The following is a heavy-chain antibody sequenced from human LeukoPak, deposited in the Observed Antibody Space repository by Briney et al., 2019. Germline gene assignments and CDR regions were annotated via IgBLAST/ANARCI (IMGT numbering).Heavy chain of an antibody. CDR1: VDSVSSATTA. Sequence: SQTLSLTCAISVDSVSSATTAWDWIRQSPSRGREWLGRAYYTSKWITKYAGSVRSRLTVNPHTSNNQSSLQQNSVTPEDRVVDYCAREYWAHGMNVWGPGTTVTVS. CDR3: AREYWAHGMNV. CDR2: AYYTSKWIT. D-gene: IGHD2-15*01. J-gene: IGHJ6*02. V-gene: IGHV6-1*01.